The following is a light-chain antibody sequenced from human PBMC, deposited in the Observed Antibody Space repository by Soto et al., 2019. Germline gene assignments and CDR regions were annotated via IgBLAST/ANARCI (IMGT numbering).Light chain of an antibody. J-gene: IGLJ2*01. CDR2: DHN. CDR1: SSNIGNNY. CDR3: AAWDSSLSAVV. V-gene: IGLV1-51*01. Sequence: QLVLTQPPSVSAAPRQKVTISCSGSSSNIGNNYVSWYQHLPGTAPKLLIYDHNKRPSGIPDRFSGSRSGTSATLGITGLQTGDEGDYYCAAWDSSLSAVVFGGGTKVTVL.